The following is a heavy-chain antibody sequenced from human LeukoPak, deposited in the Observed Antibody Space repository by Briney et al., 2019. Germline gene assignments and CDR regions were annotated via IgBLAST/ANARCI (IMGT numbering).Heavy chain of an antibody. V-gene: IGHV4-59*08. Sequence: SETLSLTCTVSGGSISSYYWSWIRQPPGKGLEWIGYIYYSGSTNSNPSLKSRVTISVDTSKNQFSLKLSSVTAADTAVYYCASKITYYDFWSGYSTDDAFDIWGQGTMVTVSS. D-gene: IGHD3-3*01. J-gene: IGHJ3*02. CDR3: ASKITYYDFWSGYSTDDAFDI. CDR2: IYYSGST. CDR1: GGSISSYY.